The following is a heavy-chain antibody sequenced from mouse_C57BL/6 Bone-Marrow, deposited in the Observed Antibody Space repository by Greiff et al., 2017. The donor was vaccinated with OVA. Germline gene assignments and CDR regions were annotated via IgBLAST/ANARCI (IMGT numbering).Heavy chain of an antibody. Sequence: QVHVKQPGAELVRPGTSVKLSCKASGYTFTSYWMHWVKQRPGQGLEWIGVIDPSDSYTNYNQKFKGKATLTVDTSSSTAYMQLSSLTSEDSAVYYCARSDTTVGYFDVWGTGTTVTVSS. V-gene: IGHV1-59*01. CDR2: IDPSDSYT. CDR1: GYTFTSYW. J-gene: IGHJ1*03. D-gene: IGHD1-1*01. CDR3: ARSDTTVGYFDV.